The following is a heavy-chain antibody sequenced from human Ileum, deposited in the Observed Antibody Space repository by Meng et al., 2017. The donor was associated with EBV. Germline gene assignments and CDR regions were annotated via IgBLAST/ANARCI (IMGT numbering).Heavy chain of an antibody. CDR2: INHSGNT. CDR1: GGSFSGYD. J-gene: IGHJ4*02. Sequence: GQPEQWGAGLFRPWETLCLTCAVYGGSFSGYDWSWIRQPPGKGLEWIGEINHSGNTNYNPSLKSRVNISLDTSKNQFSLKLGSVTAADTAVYYCARYRLQNDYGDQLCYFDYLGQGTLVTVSS. D-gene: IGHD4-17*01. V-gene: IGHV4-34*01. CDR3: ARYRLQNDYGDQLCYFDY.